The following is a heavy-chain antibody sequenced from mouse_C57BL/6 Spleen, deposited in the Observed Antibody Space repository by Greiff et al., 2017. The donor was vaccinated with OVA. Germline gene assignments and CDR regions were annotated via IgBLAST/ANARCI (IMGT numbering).Heavy chain of an antibody. CDR3: ARDGDYYGSSYFDY. J-gene: IGHJ2*01. D-gene: IGHD1-1*01. V-gene: IGHV1-55*01. CDR2: IYPGSGST. Sequence: VQLQQPGAELVKPGASVKMSCKASGYTFTSYWITWVKQRPGQGLEWIGDIYPGSGSTNYNEKFKSKATLTVDTSSSTAYMQLSSLTSEVSAVYYCARDGDYYGSSYFDYWGQGTTLTVSS. CDR1: GYTFTSYW.